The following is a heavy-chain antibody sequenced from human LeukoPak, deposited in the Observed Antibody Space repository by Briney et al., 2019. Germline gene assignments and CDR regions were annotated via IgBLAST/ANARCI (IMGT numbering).Heavy chain of an antibody. CDR2: IIPIFGTA. Sequence: SVKVSCKASGGTFSSYAISWVRQAPGQGLEWVGGIIPIFGTANYAQKFQGRVTITADESTSTAYMELSSLRSEDTAVYYCARGMEDSNSYAEYFQHWGQGTLVTVSS. CDR1: GGTFSSYA. CDR3: ARGMEDSNSYAEYFQH. D-gene: IGHD4-11*01. V-gene: IGHV1-69*13. J-gene: IGHJ1*01.